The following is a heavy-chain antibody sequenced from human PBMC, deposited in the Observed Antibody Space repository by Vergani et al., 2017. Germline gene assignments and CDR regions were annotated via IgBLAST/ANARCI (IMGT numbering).Heavy chain of an antibody. D-gene: IGHD2-2*01. Sequence: EVQLVQSGAEVKKPGESLKISCKGSGYSFTSYWIGCVPQMPGKGLEWMGIIYPGDSDTRYSPSFQGQVTISADKSISTAYLQWSSLKASDTAMYYCATGYCSSTSCFGWNWFDPWGQGTLVTVSS. CDR2: IYPGDSDT. CDR1: GYSFTSYW. J-gene: IGHJ5*02. V-gene: IGHV5-51*03. CDR3: ATGYCSSTSCFGWNWFDP.